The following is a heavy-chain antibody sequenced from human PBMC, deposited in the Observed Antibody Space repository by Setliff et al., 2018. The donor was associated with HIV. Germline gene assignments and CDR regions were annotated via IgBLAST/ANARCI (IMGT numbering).Heavy chain of an antibody. Sequence: SETLSLTCTVSGGSISSGDYYWSWIRQPPGKGLEWIGYIHYSGFTYYKPSLKSRVTISVDTSKNQFSLKLSSVIAADTAVYYCARIFGDQGYYYGMDVWGQGTTVTVSS. V-gene: IGHV4-30-4*02. D-gene: IGHD3-3*01. CDR2: IHYSGFT. CDR1: GGSISSGDYY. CDR3: ARIFGDQGYYYGMDV. J-gene: IGHJ6*02.